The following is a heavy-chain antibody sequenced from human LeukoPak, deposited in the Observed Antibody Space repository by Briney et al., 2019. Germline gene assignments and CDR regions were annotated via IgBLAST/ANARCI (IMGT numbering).Heavy chain of an antibody. J-gene: IGHJ4*02. V-gene: IGHV4-34*01. Sequence: SETLSLTCAVYGGSLSGFYWSRIRQPPGKGLEWIGEINHRGSTNYNPSLKSRVTISVDTSKNQFSLKLSSVTAADTAVYYCARGDYGGPRADYWGQGTLVTVSS. D-gene: IGHD4-23*01. CDR1: GGSLSGFY. CDR2: INHRGST. CDR3: ARGDYGGPRADY.